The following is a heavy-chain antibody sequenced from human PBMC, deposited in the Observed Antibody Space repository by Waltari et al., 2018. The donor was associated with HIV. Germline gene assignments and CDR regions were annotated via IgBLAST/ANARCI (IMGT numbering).Heavy chain of an antibody. V-gene: IGHV1-69*04. CDR2: IIPILGIA. D-gene: IGHD2-21*02. J-gene: IGHJ1*01. CDR1: GGTFSSYA. CDR3: ATVPEAGGNSAAEYFQH. Sequence: QVQLVQSGAEVKKPGSSVKVSCKASGGTFSSYAISWVRQAPGQGLEWMGRIIPILGIANYAQKFQGRVPITADKSTSTAYMELSSLRSEDTAVYYCATVPEAGGNSAAEYFQHWGQGTLVTVSS.